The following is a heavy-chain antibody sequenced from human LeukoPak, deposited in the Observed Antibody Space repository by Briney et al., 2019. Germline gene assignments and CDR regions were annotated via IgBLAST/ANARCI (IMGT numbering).Heavy chain of an antibody. V-gene: IGHV3-23*01. CDR3: AKKVYYDSSGSPGLDI. CDR2: ISGSGGST. D-gene: IGHD3-22*01. CDR1: GFTFSSYA. Sequence: PGGSLRLSCAASGFTFSSYAMSWGRQAPGKGLEWGSAISGSGGSTYYADSVKGRFTISRDNSKNTLYLQMNSLRAEDTAVYYCAKKVYYDSSGSPGLDIWGQGTMVTVSS. J-gene: IGHJ3*02.